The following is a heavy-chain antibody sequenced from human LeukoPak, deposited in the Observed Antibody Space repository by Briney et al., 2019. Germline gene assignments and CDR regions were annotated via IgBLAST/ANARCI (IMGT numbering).Heavy chain of an antibody. J-gene: IGHJ6*03. Sequence: SETLSLTCTVSGGSISSGSYYWSWIRQPAGKGLEWIGRIYTSGSTNYNPSLKSRVTISVDTSKNQFSLKLSSVAAADTAVYYCARGPAYCSSTSCYIKGYYYYMDVWGKGTTVTVSS. CDR1: GGSISSGSYY. D-gene: IGHD2-2*02. CDR2: IYTSGST. CDR3: ARGPAYCSSTSCYIKGYYYYMDV. V-gene: IGHV4-61*02.